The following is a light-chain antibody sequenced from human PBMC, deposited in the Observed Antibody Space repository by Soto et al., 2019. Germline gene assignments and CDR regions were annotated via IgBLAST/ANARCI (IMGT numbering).Light chain of an antibody. V-gene: IGLV2-11*01. J-gene: IGLJ3*02. CDR3: CLHAGGSSWV. CDR2: AVT. Sequence: QSVLTQPRSVSGSPGQSVTISCTGTSGDVGAYGRVSWYQHHPTKAPKLIIYAVTNRPSGVPYRCSGSKSGSTASLTISGLQAEDEADYYCCLHAGGSSWVFGGGTQLTVL. CDR1: SGDVGAYGR.